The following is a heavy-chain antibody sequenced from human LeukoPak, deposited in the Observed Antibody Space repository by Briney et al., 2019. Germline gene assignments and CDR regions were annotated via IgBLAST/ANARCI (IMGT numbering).Heavy chain of an antibody. D-gene: IGHD3-22*01. CDR1: GFTFSSYG. V-gene: IGHV3-33*08. CDR3: TTGETYYYVSSEDFVY. J-gene: IGHJ4*02. Sequence: GGSLRLSCAASGFTFSSYGMHWVRQAPGKGLEWVAVIWYGGSNKYYADSVKGRFTISRDNSKNTLYLQMNSLKTEDTAVYYCTTGETYYYVSSEDFVYWGQRTLVTVSS. CDR2: IWYGGSNK.